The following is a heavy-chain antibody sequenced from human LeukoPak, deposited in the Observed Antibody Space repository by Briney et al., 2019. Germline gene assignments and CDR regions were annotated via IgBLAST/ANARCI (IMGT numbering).Heavy chain of an antibody. D-gene: IGHD5-18*01. CDR1: GGSISSYY. Sequence: SETLSLTCTVSGGSISSYYWSWIRQPPGKGLEWIGYIYYSGSTNYNPSLKSRVTVSVDTSKNQFSLKLSSVTAADTAVYYCARHVTGYSYGIDYWGQGTLVTVSS. CDR2: IYYSGST. J-gene: IGHJ4*02. V-gene: IGHV4-59*08. CDR3: ARHVTGYSYGIDY.